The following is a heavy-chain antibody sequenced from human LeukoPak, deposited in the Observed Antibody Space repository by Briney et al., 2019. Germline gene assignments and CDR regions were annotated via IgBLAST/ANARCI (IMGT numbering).Heavy chain of an antibody. V-gene: IGHV4-38-2*02. CDR3: ARHDIVGSSAWIDAFDF. J-gene: IGHJ3*01. Sequence: SETLSLTCSVSGYSISSGYYWGWIRQSPGKGLEWIGNIYRSGGTYYNPSLKSRVTISVDTSKNQFSLKLFSVTAADTAVYYCARHDIVGSSAWIDAFDFWGQGTMVTVSS. CDR2: IYRSGGT. D-gene: IGHD2-21*01. CDR1: GYSISSGYY.